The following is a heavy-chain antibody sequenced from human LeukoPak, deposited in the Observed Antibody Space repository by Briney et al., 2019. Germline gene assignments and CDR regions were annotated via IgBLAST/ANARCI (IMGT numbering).Heavy chain of an antibody. Sequence: SVKVSCKASGGTFSSYAISWVRQAPGQGLEWMGGIIPIFGTANYAQKFQGRVTVTADKSTSTAYMELSSLRSEDTAVYYCARESTGTTPWFDPWGQGTLVTVSS. CDR2: IIPIFGTA. CDR3: ARESTGTTPWFDP. CDR1: GGTFSSYA. V-gene: IGHV1-69*06. D-gene: IGHD1-1*01. J-gene: IGHJ5*02.